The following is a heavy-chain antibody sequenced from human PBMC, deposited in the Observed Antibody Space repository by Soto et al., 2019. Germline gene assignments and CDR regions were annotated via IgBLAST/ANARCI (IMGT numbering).Heavy chain of an antibody. V-gene: IGHV3-21*02. D-gene: IGHD6-13*01. CDR1: GFTFSSYS. J-gene: IGHJ6*02. Sequence: EVQLVESGGGLVKPGGSLRLSCAASGFTFSSYSMNWVRQAPGKGLEWVASISSNSSYIYYADSVKGRFTISRDKAKNSLFLQMSSLRAEDTALYYCARHQGPAAGNYGMDVWGRGTTVTVSS. CDR2: ISSNSSYI. CDR3: ARHQGPAAGNYGMDV.